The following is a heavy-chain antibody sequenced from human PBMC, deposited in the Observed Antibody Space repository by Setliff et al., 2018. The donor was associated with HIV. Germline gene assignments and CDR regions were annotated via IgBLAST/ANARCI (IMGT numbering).Heavy chain of an antibody. CDR3: ARVSVVMIVVVITPYYMDV. D-gene: IGHD3-22*01. CDR2: INHSGST. V-gene: IGHV4-34*01. CDR1: GGSFSGYY. J-gene: IGHJ6*03. Sequence: PSETLSLTCAVYGGSFSGYYWSWIRQPPGKGLEWIGEINHSGSTNYNPSLKSRVSISVDTSKNQFSLKLSPVTAADTAVYYCARVSVVMIVVVITPYYMDVWGQGTTVTVSS.